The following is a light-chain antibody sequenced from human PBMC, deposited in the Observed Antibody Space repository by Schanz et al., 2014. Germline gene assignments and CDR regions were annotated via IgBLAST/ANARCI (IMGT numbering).Light chain of an antibody. CDR1: QSVSSY. CDR2: DAS. CDR3: QQSYSVPYT. Sequence: ETVLTQSPVTLSLSPGERATLSCRASQSVSSYLAWYQQKPGQAPRLLIYDASNRATGIPARFSGSGSGTEFTLTISSLQPEDFATYYCQQSYSVPYTFGQGTKLEIK. V-gene: IGKV3-11*01. J-gene: IGKJ2*01.